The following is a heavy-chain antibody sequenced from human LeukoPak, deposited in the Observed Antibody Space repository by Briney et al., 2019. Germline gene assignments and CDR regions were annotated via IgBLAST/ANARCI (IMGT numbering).Heavy chain of an antibody. D-gene: IGHD3-22*01. Sequence: ASVKVSCKVSGYTLTELSMHWVRQAPGKGLEWMGGFDPEDGETIYAQKFQGRVTITADESTSTAYMELSSLRSEDTAVYYCARAGHNYDSSGNQYYFDYWGQGTLVTVSS. J-gene: IGHJ4*02. CDR1: GYTLTELS. V-gene: IGHV1-24*01. CDR2: FDPEDGET. CDR3: ARAGHNYDSSGNQYYFDY.